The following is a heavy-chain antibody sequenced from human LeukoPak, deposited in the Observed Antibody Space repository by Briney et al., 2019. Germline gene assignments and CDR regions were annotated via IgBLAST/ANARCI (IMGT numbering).Heavy chain of an antibody. CDR3: AKYLYSVSYYGMDV. J-gene: IGHJ6*02. V-gene: IGHV3-23*01. D-gene: IGHD2-15*01. Sequence: GGSLRLSCAVSGFTFNSFPLSWVRQAPGKGLEWVSGINPSSGGTYYADSVKGRFTISRDNSKNTLYLQMNSLRAEDTALYYCAKYLYSVSYYGMDVWGQGTTVTVSS. CDR2: INPSSGGT. CDR1: GFTFNSFP.